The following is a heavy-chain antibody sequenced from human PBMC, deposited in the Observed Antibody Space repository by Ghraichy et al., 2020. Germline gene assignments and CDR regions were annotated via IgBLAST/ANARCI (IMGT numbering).Heavy chain of an antibody. D-gene: IGHD4-23*01. CDR3: AKALYGGLDY. CDR1: GFTFSGNA. CDR2: ISGSGGST. V-gene: IGHV3-23*01. Sequence: GRSLRLSCAASGFTFSGNAMSWVRQAPGKGLKWVSGISGSGGSTNYADSVKGRFTISRDNSKNTLFLQMNSLRAEDTAVYSCAKALYGGLDYWGQGTLVTVSS. J-gene: IGHJ4*02.